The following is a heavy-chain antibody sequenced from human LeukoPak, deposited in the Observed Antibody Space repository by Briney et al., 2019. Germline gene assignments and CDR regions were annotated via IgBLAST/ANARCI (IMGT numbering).Heavy chain of an antibody. CDR3: AMPRVVVTAICYYYGMDV. D-gene: IGHD2-21*02. CDR2: INPNSGGT. CDR1: GYTFTGFY. Sequence: ASMKVSCKASGYTFTGFYLHWVRQAPGQGLEWMGWINPNSGGTNYAQKFQGRVTMTRDTSISTAYMELSRLRSDDTAVYYCAMPRVVVTAICYYYGMDVWGQGTTVTVSS. V-gene: IGHV1-2*02. J-gene: IGHJ6*02.